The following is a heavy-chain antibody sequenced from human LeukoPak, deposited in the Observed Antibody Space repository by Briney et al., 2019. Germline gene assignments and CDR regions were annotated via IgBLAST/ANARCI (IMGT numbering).Heavy chain of an antibody. V-gene: IGHV3-23*01. CDR1: GFTFSSSA. J-gene: IGHJ4*02. D-gene: IGHD1-7*01. Sequence: GGSLRLSCAASGFTFSSSAMSWVRQAPGKGLYWVSAISGSGTGTYYADSVKGRFTISRDNSKNTLYLQMNSLRAEDTAVYYCAKEGGTGTRLDYWGQGTLVTVSS. CDR3: AKEGGTGTRLDY. CDR2: ISGSGTGT.